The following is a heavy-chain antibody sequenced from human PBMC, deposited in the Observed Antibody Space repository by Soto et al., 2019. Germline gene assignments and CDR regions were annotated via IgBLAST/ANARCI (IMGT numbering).Heavy chain of an antibody. CDR1: GGSISSGGYY. V-gene: IGHV4-61*08. Sequence: SETLSLTCTVSGGSISSGGYYWSWIRQHPGKGLEWIGYIYYTGSTKYNPSLQSRVTISLDTSKNQFSLRLTSVTSADTAVYYCARGGSYGDFFDYWGQGAQVTVSS. D-gene: IGHD4-17*01. J-gene: IGHJ4*02. CDR3: ARGGSYGDFFDY. CDR2: IYYTGST.